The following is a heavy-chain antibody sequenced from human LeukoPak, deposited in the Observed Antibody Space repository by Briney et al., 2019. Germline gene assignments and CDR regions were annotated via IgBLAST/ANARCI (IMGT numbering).Heavy chain of an antibody. CDR1: GYTFTSYD. CDR2: MNPNSGNT. CDR3: ARGSGSYYDSSGYGSQNDY. J-gene: IGHJ4*02. V-gene: IGHV1-8*01. D-gene: IGHD3-22*01. Sequence: ASVKVSCKASGYTFTSYDINWVRQATGQGLEWMGWMNPNSGNTGYAQKFRGRVTMTRNTSISTAYMELSSLRSEDTAVYYCARGSGSYYDSSGYGSQNDYWGQGTLVTVSS.